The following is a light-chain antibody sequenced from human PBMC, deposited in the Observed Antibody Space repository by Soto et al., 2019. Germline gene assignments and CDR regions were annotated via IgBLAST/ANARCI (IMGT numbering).Light chain of an antibody. CDR1: QSISSY. Sequence: DIQITQSPSSLSASVGDRVTITCRASQSISSYLNWYQQKPGKAPKLLIYAASSLQSGVPSRFSGSGSGTDFTLTISSLQPEDFATYYCQQSYSTPRTFGQWTKVDIK. CDR2: AAS. J-gene: IGKJ1*01. V-gene: IGKV1-39*01. CDR3: QQSYSTPRT.